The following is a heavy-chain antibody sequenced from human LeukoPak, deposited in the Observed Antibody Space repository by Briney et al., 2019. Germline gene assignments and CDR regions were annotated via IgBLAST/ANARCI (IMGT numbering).Heavy chain of an antibody. D-gene: IGHD4-17*01. CDR3: ARDNNANGDLEYLDY. V-gene: IGHV3-21*01. Sequence: GGSLRLSCAASGFTFSSYTMNWVRQAPGKGLEWVSSISSTTSYIYYADSVKGRFTISRDSAKNSLYLQMNSLRAEDTAVYYCARDNNANGDLEYLDYWGQGTLVTVSS. CDR1: GFTFSSYT. CDR2: ISSTTSYI. J-gene: IGHJ4*02.